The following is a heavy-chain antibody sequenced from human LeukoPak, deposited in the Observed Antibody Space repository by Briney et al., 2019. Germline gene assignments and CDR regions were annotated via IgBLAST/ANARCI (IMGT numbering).Heavy chain of an antibody. CDR2: IYTSGST. Sequence: SETLSLTCTVSGGSISSYYWSWIRQPAGKGLEWIGRIYTSGSTYYNPSLKSRVTISVDTSKNQFSLKLSSVTAADTAVYYCARDQIVYCGGDCHAFDIWGQGTMVTVSS. CDR3: ARDQIVYCGGDCHAFDI. V-gene: IGHV4-4*07. CDR1: GGSISSYY. D-gene: IGHD2-21*02. J-gene: IGHJ3*02.